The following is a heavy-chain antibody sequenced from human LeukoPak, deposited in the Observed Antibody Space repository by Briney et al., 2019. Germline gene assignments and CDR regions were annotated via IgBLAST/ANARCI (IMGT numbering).Heavy chain of an antibody. CDR3: ARDLNGVVTV. Sequence: SETLSLTCTVSGGSVSSGSYYWSWIRQPPGKGLEWIGYIYYSGSTNYNPSLKSRVTISVDTSKNQFSLKLSSVTAADTAVYYCARDLNGVVTVWGQGTLVIVSS. CDR2: IYYSGST. CDR1: GGSVSSGSYY. V-gene: IGHV4-61*01. J-gene: IGHJ4*02. D-gene: IGHD2-21*02.